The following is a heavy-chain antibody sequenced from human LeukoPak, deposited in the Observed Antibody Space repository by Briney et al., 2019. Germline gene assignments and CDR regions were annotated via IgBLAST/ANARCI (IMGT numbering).Heavy chain of an antibody. CDR2: ISYSTGIT. CDR3: AKNPSGWRYYYYYYMDV. J-gene: IGHJ6*03. D-gene: IGHD6-19*01. V-gene: IGHV3-23*01. Sequence: GGSLRLSYAASGFTFNSYAMSWVRQAPEKGLEWVSTISYSTGITHYADSVKGRFTISRDNSKNTLYLQMNSLRAEDTAVYYCAKNPSGWRYYYYYYMDVWGKGTTVTVSS. CDR1: GFTFNSYA.